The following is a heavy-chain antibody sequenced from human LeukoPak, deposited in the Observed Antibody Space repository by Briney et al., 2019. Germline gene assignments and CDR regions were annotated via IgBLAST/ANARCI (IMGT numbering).Heavy chain of an antibody. V-gene: IGHV3-30*04. CDR2: LSFDGTIT. Sequence: GGSLRLSCVASGFTFSSYALHWVRQAPGKGLEWVAVLSFDGTITYYADSVKGRFTISRDNSKNTLYLQLNSLRAEDTAVYYCARDSTYYYDSGSSGPHYFGYWGQGTLVTVSS. CDR1: GFTFSSYA. J-gene: IGHJ4*02. CDR3: ARDSTYYYDSGSSGPHYFGY. D-gene: IGHD3-10*01.